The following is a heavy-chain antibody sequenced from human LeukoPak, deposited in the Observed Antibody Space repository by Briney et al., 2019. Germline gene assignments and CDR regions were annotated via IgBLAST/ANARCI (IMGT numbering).Heavy chain of an antibody. CDR2: IYSRDSDT. J-gene: IGHJ4*02. CDR3: ARPGYYGDYSFDY. D-gene: IGHD4-17*01. Sequence: GESLQISCKGSGYSFTSYWIGWVRPMPGKGLEWMGIIYSRDSDTRYSPSFQGQVTISADKSISTAYLQWSSLKASDTAMYYCARPGYYGDYSFDYWGQGTLVTVSS. V-gene: IGHV5-51*01. CDR1: GYSFTSYW.